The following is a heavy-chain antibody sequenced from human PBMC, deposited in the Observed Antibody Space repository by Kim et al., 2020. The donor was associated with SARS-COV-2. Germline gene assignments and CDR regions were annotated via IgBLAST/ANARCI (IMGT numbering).Heavy chain of an antibody. CDR1: GGSFSGYY. D-gene: IGHD2-21*01. CDR2: INHSGST. V-gene: IGHV4-34*01. CDR3: ARRVGIGGSIDY. J-gene: IGHJ4*02. Sequence: SETLSLTCAVYGGSFSGYYWSWIRQPPGKGLEWIGEINHSGSTNYNPSLKSRVTISVDTSKNQFSLKLSSVTAADTAVYYCARRVGIGGSIDYWGQGTLVTVSS.